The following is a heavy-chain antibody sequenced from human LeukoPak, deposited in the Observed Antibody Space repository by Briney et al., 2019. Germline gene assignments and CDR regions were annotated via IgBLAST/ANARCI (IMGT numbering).Heavy chain of an antibody. CDR2: MNPNSGNT. V-gene: IGHV1-8*02. J-gene: IGHJ5*02. D-gene: IGHD3-10*01. CDR1: GYTFTSYY. Sequence: HGASVKVSCKASGYTFTSYYMHWVRQATGQGLEWMGWMNPNSGNTGYAQKFQGRVTMTRNTSISTAYMELSSLRSEDTAVYYCARSDMVRGVIISSYNWFDPWGQGTLVTVSS. CDR3: ARSDMVRGVIISSYNWFDP.